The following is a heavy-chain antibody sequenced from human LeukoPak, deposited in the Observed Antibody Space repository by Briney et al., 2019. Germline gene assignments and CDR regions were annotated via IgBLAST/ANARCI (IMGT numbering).Heavy chain of an antibody. CDR3: ARMRDPGPFDI. Sequence: ASVKVSCKASGGTFSSYTISWVRQAPGQGLEWMGRIIPILGIANYAQKFQGRVTITADKSRSTAYMELSSLRSEDTAVYYCARMRDPGPFDIWGQGTMVTVSS. CDR1: GGTFSSYT. J-gene: IGHJ3*02. CDR2: IIPILGIA. V-gene: IGHV1-69*02.